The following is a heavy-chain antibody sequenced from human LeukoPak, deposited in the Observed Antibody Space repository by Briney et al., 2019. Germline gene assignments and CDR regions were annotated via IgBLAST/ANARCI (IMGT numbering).Heavy chain of an antibody. D-gene: IGHD2-8*01. Sequence: SETLSLTCAGYGGSFSGYYWSWNRQPPGKGLEWIGEINHSGSINYNPSLKSRVTISVDPSKNQFSLKLSSVTAADTAVYYCARLEAAPTNVYWGQGTLVTVSS. J-gene: IGHJ4*02. CDR3: ARLEAAPTNVY. CDR2: INHSGSI. V-gene: IGHV4-34*01. CDR1: GGSFSGYY.